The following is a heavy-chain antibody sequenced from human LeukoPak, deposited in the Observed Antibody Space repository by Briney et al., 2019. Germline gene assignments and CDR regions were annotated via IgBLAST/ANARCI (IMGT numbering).Heavy chain of an antibody. J-gene: IGHJ4*02. Sequence: SETLSLTCTVSGGSISSYYWSWIRQPPGKGLEWIGYIYYSGSTNYNPSLKSRVTISVDTSKNQFSLKLSSVTAADTAVYYCARVAPGSTSAEAYDYWGQGTLVTVSS. V-gene: IGHV4-59*01. CDR2: IYYSGST. CDR3: ARVAPGSTSAEAYDY. CDR1: GGSISSYY. D-gene: IGHD2-2*01.